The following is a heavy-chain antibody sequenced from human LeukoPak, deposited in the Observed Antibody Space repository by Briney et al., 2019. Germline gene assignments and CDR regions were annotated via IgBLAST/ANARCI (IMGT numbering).Heavy chain of an antibody. J-gene: IGHJ5*02. CDR1: GYSISSGYY. CDR3: ARPTGDSSANWFDP. CDR2: IYHSGIT. D-gene: IGHD3-22*01. Sequence: SETLSLTCTVSGYSISSGYYWGWIRQPPGKGLEWIGSIYHSGITYYNPSLKSRVTISVDTSKNQFSLKLSSVTAADTAVYYCARPTGDSSANWFDPWGQGTLVTVSS. V-gene: IGHV4-38-2*02.